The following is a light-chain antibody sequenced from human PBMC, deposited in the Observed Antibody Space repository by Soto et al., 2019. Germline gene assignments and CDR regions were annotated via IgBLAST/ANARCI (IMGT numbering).Light chain of an antibody. Sequence: DILLTQSPSSLSASVGDSVTITCQASQDIGNYLSWYQQKLGKAPKLLIYDASNLETGVPSKFSGSGSGTDFTLTISSLQPIDFATYYCQQSYSNPWTFGQGTKVDIK. V-gene: IGKV1-39*01. CDR2: DAS. CDR3: QQSYSNPWT. CDR1: QDIGNY. J-gene: IGKJ1*01.